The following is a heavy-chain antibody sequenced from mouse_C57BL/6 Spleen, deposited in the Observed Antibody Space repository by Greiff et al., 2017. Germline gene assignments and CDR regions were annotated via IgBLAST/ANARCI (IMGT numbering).Heavy chain of an antibody. CDR1: GFTFSSYA. D-gene: IGHD1-1*01. Sequence: EVQLQESGGGLVKPGGSLKLSCAASGFTFSSYAMSWVRQTPEKRLEWVATISDGGSYTYYPDNVKGRFTISRDNAKNNLYLQMSHLKSEDTAMYYCAKGAITTVVAPYAMDYWGQGTSVTVSS. CDR3: AKGAITTVVAPYAMDY. CDR2: ISDGGSYT. J-gene: IGHJ4*01. V-gene: IGHV5-4*01.